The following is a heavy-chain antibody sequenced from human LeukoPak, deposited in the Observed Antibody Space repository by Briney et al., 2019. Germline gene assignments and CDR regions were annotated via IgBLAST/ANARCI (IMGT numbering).Heavy chain of an antibody. CDR1: GSTVSSNY. CDR3: ARGQSTLEY. V-gene: IGHV3-53*01. Sequence: GGSLRLSCAASGSTVSSNYMSWVRQAPEKGLEWVSVIYSGDTAYYADSVKGRFTISKDNSKNTLYLQMNSLRAEDTAVYYCARGQSTLEYWGQGTLVTVSS. CDR2: IYSGDTA. J-gene: IGHJ4*02.